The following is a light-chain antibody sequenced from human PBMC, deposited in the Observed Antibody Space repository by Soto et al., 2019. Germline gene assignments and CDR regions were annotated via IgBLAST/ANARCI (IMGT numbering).Light chain of an antibody. CDR3: QQRSDWPIT. CDR1: QSVSRY. Sequence: EIVLTQFPATLSLSPGERATLSCTASQSVSRYLAWYQQKPGQAPRLLIYDVSTRATGIPARFSGSGSGTDFTLTITSLEPEDFAVYSCQQRSDWPITFGQGTRLEI. CDR2: DVS. V-gene: IGKV3-11*01. J-gene: IGKJ5*01.